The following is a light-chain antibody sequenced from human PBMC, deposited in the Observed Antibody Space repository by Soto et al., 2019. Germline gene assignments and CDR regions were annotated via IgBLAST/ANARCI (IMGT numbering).Light chain of an antibody. CDR2: AVS. CDR3: CSYTVSGTYV. Sequence: QSALTQPASVSGSPGQSITISCTGTNSDVGGYNYVSWYQQHPGKAPKLMIYAVSNRPSGVSNRFSGSKSSNTATLTISGLQAEDEADYYCCSYTVSGTYVFGTGTKVTVL. CDR1: NSDVGGYNY. V-gene: IGLV2-14*01. J-gene: IGLJ1*01.